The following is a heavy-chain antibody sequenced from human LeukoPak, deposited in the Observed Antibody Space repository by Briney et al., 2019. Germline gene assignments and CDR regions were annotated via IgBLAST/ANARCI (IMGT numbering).Heavy chain of an antibody. D-gene: IGHD6-13*01. CDR3: ARDGSGYSSSWGNYYYMDV. CDR2: ISISRSTI. Sequence: GGSLRLSCAASGFTFSGYSMNWVRQAPGKGLEWISYISISRSTIYYVDSVKGRFTISRDNAKNSLYLQMNSLRAEDTAVYYCARDGSGYSSSWGNYYYMDVWGKGTTVTVSS. V-gene: IGHV3-48*01. CDR1: GFTFSGYS. J-gene: IGHJ6*03.